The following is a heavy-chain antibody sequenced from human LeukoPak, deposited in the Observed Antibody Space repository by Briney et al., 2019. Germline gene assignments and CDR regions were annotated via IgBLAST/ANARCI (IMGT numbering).Heavy chain of an antibody. J-gene: IGHJ4*02. D-gene: IGHD6-13*01. V-gene: IGHV3-23*01. CDR2: ISGSGGST. CDR1: GFTFSSYA. CDR3: AKPGSSSSWYDY. Sequence: GGSLRLSCAASGFTFSSYAMSWVRQAPGKGLEWVSAISGSGGSTYYADSVKGRFTISRDNSKNTLYLQMNSLRAEGTAVYYCAKPGSSSSWYDYWGQGTLVTVSS.